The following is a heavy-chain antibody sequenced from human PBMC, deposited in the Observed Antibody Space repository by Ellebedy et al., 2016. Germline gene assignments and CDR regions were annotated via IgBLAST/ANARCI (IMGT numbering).Heavy chain of an antibody. V-gene: IGHV3-64D*06. Sequence: GESLKISXSASGFTFSSYAMYWVRQAPGKGLAYVSSITSNGGNTYYADSVKGRFTISRDNSKNTLYLQMSSHRPEDTAVYYCVKGYYGDYYHYGMDVWGQGTTVTVSS. CDR2: ITSNGGNT. J-gene: IGHJ6*02. D-gene: IGHD4-17*01. CDR3: VKGYYGDYYHYGMDV. CDR1: GFTFSSYA.